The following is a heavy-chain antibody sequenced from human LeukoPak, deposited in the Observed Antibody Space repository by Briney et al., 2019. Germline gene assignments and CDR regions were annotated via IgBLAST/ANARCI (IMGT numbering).Heavy chain of an antibody. J-gene: IGHJ4*02. CDR2: ISAYNGNT. V-gene: IGHV1-18*01. CDR3: ARAYYGSGKTLDY. CDR1: GYPFTSSG. Sequence: ASVKLSCKASGYPFTSSGISWVRQAPGQGLEWLGWISAYNGNTNYAQKLQGRVTMTTDTSTSTAYMELRSLRSDDTAVYYCARAYYGSGKTLDYWGQGTPVTLSS. D-gene: IGHD3-10*01.